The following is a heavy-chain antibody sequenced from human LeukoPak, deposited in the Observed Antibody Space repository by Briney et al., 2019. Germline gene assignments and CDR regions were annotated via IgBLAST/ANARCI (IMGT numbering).Heavy chain of an antibody. V-gene: IGHV4-38-2*02. D-gene: IGHD6-13*01. CDR2: IYHSGST. CDR1: GYSISSGYY. J-gene: IGHJ5*02. CDR3: ARGRYSSSWYPPNWFDP. Sequence: SETLSLTCTVSGYSISSGYYWGWIRQPPGKGLEWIGSIYHSGSTYYNPSLKSRVTISVDTSKNQFSLKLSSVTAADTAVYYCARGRYSSSWYPPNWFDPWGQGTLVTVSS.